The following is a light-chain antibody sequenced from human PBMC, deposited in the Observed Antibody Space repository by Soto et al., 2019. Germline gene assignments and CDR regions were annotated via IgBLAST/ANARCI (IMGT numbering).Light chain of an antibody. Sequence: EVAMTQSPATLSVSPGERAILSCRTSQSVSNNLAWYQQKPGLAPRLLIYGASTRATGIPARFSGSGSGTEFTVTLSSLQSEDFAVYYWQQYDNRPPFTFGPGPSVDI. CDR2: GAS. CDR3: QQYDNRPPFT. J-gene: IGKJ3*01. CDR1: QSVSNN. V-gene: IGKV3-15*01.